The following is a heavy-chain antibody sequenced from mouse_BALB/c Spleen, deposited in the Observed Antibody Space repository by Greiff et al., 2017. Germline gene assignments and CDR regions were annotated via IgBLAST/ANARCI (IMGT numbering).Heavy chain of an antibody. D-gene: IGHD2-1*01. Sequence: QVQLQQSGPGLVAPSQSLSITCTVSGFSLTSYGVHWVRQPPGKGLEWLGVIWAGGSTNYNSALMSRLSISKDNSKSQVFLKMNSLQTDDTAMYYCAREFGYGNYWYFDVWGAGTTVTVSS. V-gene: IGHV2-9*02. J-gene: IGHJ1*01. CDR2: IWAGGST. CDR1: GFSLTSYG. CDR3: AREFGYGNYWYFDV.